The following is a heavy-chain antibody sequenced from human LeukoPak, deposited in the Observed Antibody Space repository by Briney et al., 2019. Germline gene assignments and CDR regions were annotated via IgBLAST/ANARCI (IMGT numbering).Heavy chain of an antibody. CDR1: GFTFSSYR. V-gene: IGHV3-48*01. CDR2: ISSSSSTI. D-gene: IGHD6-6*01. CDR3: AEAGVRYSSSSGFDY. Sequence: GGSLRLSCAASGFTFSSYRMNWVRQAPGKGLEWVSYISSSSSTIYYADSVKGRFTISRDNSKNTLYLQMNSLRAEDTAVYYCAEAGVRYSSSSGFDYWGQGTLVTVSS. J-gene: IGHJ4*02.